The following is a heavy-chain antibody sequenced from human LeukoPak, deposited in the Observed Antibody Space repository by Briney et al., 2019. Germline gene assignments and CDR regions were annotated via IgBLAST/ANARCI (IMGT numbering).Heavy chain of an antibody. J-gene: IGHJ5*02. CDR3: ARAYVSSTSCCWFDP. V-gene: IGHV4-39*07. Sequence: SETLSLTCTVSGGSISSSSYYWGWIRRPPGKGLEWIGSIYYSGSTYYNPSLKSRVTISVDTSKNQFSLKLSSVTAADTAVYYCARAYVSSTSCCWFDPWGQGTLVTVSS. D-gene: IGHD2-2*01. CDR1: GGSISSSSYY. CDR2: IYYSGST.